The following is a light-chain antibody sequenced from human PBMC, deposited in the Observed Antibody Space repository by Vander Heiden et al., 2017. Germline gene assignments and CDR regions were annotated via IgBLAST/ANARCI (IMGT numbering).Light chain of an antibody. CDR1: PHLTNN. CDR3: QQYDDWPPLYS. J-gene: IGKJ2*03. V-gene: IGKV3-15*01. CDR2: GAS. Sequence: EIVMTHSPRTLSVSPGERLTLSCRPSPHLTNNLASYKQKPGQSPPLPIYGASTRGTGVPARFRDSGSGTEFALTISSLQSEDSAVYSCQQYDDWPPLYSFGQGTKLEIK.